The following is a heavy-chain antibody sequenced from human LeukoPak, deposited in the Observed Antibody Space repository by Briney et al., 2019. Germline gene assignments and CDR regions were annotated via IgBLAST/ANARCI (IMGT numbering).Heavy chain of an antibody. Sequence: GASVKVSCKASGYTFTSYGISWVRQAPGQGLEWMGWISAYNGNTNYAQKFQGRVTMTRDMSTSTVYMELSSLRSEDTAVYYCAGASGSYWWFDSWGQGTLVTVSS. J-gene: IGHJ5*01. CDR3: AGASGSYWWFDS. CDR1: GYTFTSYG. V-gene: IGHV1-18*01. CDR2: ISAYNGNT. D-gene: IGHD1-26*01.